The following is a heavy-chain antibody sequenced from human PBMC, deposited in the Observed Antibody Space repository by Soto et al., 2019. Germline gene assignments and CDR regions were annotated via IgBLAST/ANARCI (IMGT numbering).Heavy chain of an antibody. CDR3: AKDYTVPMVYAMGYFDY. Sequence: GGSLRLSCAASGFTFSSYGMHWVRQAPGKGLEWVAVISYDGSNKYYADSVKGRFTISRDNSKNTLYLQMNSLRAEDTAVYYCAKDYTVPMVYAMGYFDYWGQGTLVTVSS. V-gene: IGHV3-30*18. J-gene: IGHJ4*02. CDR1: GFTFSSYG. D-gene: IGHD2-8*01. CDR2: ISYDGSNK.